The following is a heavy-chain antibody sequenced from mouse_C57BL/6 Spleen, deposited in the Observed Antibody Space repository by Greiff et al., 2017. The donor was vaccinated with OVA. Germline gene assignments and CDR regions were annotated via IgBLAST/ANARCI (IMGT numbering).Heavy chain of an antibody. CDR3: ARDDLWFAY. CDR1: GYTFTDYN. CDR2: INPNNGGT. V-gene: IGHV1-18*01. Sequence: EVQLQQSGPELVKPGASVKIPCKASGYTFTDYNMDWVKQSHGKSLEWIGDINPNNGGTIYNQKFKGKATLTVDKSSSTAYMELRSQTTEDTAVYYCARDDLWFAYWGQGTLVTVSA. J-gene: IGHJ3*01.